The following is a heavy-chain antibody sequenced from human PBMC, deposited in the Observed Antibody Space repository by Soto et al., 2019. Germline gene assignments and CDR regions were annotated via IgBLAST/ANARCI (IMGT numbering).Heavy chain of an antibody. Sequence: EVQLLESGGGLVQPGGSLRLSCAASGFTFSSYAMSWVRQAPGKGLEWVSAMSGSGGSTYYADSVKGRFTISRDNSKNTLYLKMNSLRPEDTAGYYSVNGAVVGSRYCYFDRWGRGTLVTVSS. J-gene: IGHJ2*01. V-gene: IGHV3-23*01. CDR1: GFTFSSYA. D-gene: IGHD2-15*01. CDR3: VNGAVVGSRYCYFDR. CDR2: MSGSGGST.